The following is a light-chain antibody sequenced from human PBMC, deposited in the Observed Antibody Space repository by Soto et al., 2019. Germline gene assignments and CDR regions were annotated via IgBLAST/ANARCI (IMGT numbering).Light chain of an antibody. CDR2: SAS. V-gene: IGKV1-12*01. CDR3: QQANSFALT. CDR1: QGISRW. Sequence: DIQMTQSPSFVSASVGDRVTITCRASQGISRWLAWYQQKPGKAPKLLIYSASTLHTGVPSRFSGSGSGTDFTLTISNLQTEDFASYYCQQANSFALTFGGGTKVEIK. J-gene: IGKJ4*01.